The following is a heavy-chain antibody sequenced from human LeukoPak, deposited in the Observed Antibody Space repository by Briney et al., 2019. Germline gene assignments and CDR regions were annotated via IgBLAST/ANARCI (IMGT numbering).Heavy chain of an antibody. J-gene: IGHJ4*02. CDR3: AKEASATYRGDFDS. CDR1: GFRFSNYG. D-gene: IGHD3-16*01. V-gene: IGHV3-30*18. Sequence: GGSLRLSCAASGFRFSNYGMHWVRQARGKGLDWVAVVSSDGGTTYYADSVKGRFTISRDNSKNTVSLQMYSLSAEDTAVYYCAKEASATYRGDFDSWGQGTLVTVSS. CDR2: VSSDGGTT.